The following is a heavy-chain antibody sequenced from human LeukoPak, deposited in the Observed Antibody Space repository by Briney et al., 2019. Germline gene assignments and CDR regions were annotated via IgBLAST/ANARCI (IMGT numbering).Heavy chain of an antibody. D-gene: IGHD2-15*01. CDR1: GFSFNTYA. J-gene: IGHJ1*01. CDR2: ISNTGGST. Sequence: GGSLRLSCAASGFSFNTYAMSWVRQAPGKGLEWVSAISNTGGSTYYADSVKGRFTISIDKSKNTLSLQMNSLRAEDTAVYYCAQQVGYCSSGSCYFTYWGQGTLVTVSS. CDR3: AQQVGYCSSGSCYFTY. V-gene: IGHV3-23*01.